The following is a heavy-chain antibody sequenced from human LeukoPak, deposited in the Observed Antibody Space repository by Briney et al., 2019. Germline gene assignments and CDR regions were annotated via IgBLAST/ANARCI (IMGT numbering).Heavy chain of an antibody. V-gene: IGHV5-51*01. J-gene: IGHJ4*02. Sequence: GESLKISCKGSGYSFPTYWIGWVRQMPGKGLEWMGVIYPGDSDTRYSPSFQGQVTISADKSITTAYLQWSNLKASDSAMYYCAGIGSGRNRLYFDYWGQGTLVIVSS. CDR2: IYPGDSDT. CDR3: AGIGSGRNRLYFDY. CDR1: GYSFPTYW. D-gene: IGHD3-10*01.